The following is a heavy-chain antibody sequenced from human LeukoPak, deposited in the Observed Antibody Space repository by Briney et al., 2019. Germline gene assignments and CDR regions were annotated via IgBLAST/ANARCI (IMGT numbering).Heavy chain of an antibody. CDR1: NYTFASYG. V-gene: IGHV1-18*01. J-gene: IGHJ3*01. CDR2: TSPYDGNT. D-gene: IGHD1-20*01. CDR3: VRVWPPNAVDRGMTYSDFTALDV. Sequence: ASVKVSCKASNYTFASYGLSWVRQAPGQGLQWVGWTSPYDGNTNYAQRFQARVTMSIDKSTRTVYMELRRLRLDDTAVYYCVRVWPPNAVDRGMTYSDFTALDVWGQGTTVIVSS.